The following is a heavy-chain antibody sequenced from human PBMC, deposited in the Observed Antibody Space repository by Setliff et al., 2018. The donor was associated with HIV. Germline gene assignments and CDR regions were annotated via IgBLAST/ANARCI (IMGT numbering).Heavy chain of an antibody. V-gene: IGHV1-18*01. D-gene: IGHD4-17*01. CDR1: GYTLTSYA. Sequence: GASVKVSCKASGYTLTSYAITWVRQAPGQGLEWVGWIDADNGNTNDAQKFRGRVTMTTDTSTNTAYMEVRSLTSDDTAVYYCVRVTADRTNYYYYMDVWDKGTTVTVSS. CDR2: IDADNGNT. CDR3: VRVTADRTNYYYYMDV. J-gene: IGHJ6*03.